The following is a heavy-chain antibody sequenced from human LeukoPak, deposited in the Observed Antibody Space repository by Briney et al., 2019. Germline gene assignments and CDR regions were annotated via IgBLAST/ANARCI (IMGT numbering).Heavy chain of an antibody. CDR2: ISSSGSGGNT. D-gene: IGHD6-13*01. CDR1: GVTLSSYA. Sequence: GGSLRLSCAASGVTLSSYAMSWARQAPGKGLEWVSGISSSGSGGNTYYADSVKGRFTISRDNSKNTLYLQMNSLRAEDTAVYYCAKSFSSSWYVGYFQHWGQGTLVTVSS. CDR3: AKSFSSSWYVGYFQH. V-gene: IGHV3-23*01. J-gene: IGHJ1*01.